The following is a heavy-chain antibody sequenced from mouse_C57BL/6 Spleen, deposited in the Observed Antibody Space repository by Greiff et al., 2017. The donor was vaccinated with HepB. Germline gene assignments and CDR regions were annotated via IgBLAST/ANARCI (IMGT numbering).Heavy chain of an antibody. CDR1: GYTFTSYT. D-gene: IGHD2-1*01. Sequence: VQLQESGAELARPGASVKMSCKASGYTFTSYTMHWVKQRPGQGLEWIGYINPSSGYTKYNQKFKDKATLTEDKSSSTAYMQLSSLTSEDSAVYYCARKGDIYYYVDDWGKGTTLTVSS. V-gene: IGHV1-4*01. J-gene: IGHJ2*01. CDR3: ARKGDIYYYVDD. CDR2: INPSSGYT.